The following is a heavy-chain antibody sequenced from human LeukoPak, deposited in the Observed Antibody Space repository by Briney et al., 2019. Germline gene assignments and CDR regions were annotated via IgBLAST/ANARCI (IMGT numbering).Heavy chain of an antibody. CDR2: ISYDGSNK. Sequence: GRSLRLSCAASGFTFSSYAMHWVRQAPGKGLEWVAVISYDGSNKYYADSVKGRFTISRDNSKNTLYLQMNSLRAEDTAVYYCARDVPPVSSGYDYWGQGTLVTVSS. D-gene: IGHD3-22*01. J-gene: IGHJ4*02. CDR1: GFTFSSYA. CDR3: ARDVPPVSSGYDY. V-gene: IGHV3-30-3*01.